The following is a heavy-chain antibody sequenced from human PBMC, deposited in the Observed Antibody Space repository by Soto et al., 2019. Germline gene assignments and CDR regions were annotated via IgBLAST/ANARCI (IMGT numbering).Heavy chain of an antibody. Sequence: EVQLVESGGGLVQPGGSLRLSCAASGFTFSSYYMTWVRQAPGKGLLWVPRIKSDGSGTYSADSVKGRLTISRDNAKNTLYLQMNSLRVEDTVVYYCARGDGDYYDGNGYLGRHWGQGTLVTVSS. CDR2: IKSDGSGT. CDR3: ARGDGDYYDGNGYLGRH. CDR1: GFTFSSYY. J-gene: IGHJ4*02. D-gene: IGHD3-22*01. V-gene: IGHV3-74*01.